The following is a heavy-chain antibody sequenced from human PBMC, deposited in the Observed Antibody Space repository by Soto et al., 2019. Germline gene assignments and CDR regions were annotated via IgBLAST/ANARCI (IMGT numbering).Heavy chain of an antibody. CDR1: GFTFSSYW. CDR3: ARVCIVSHRHRIRYFDWLLCPTHAY. J-gene: IGHJ4*02. D-gene: IGHD3-9*01. CDR2: INSDGSST. V-gene: IGHV3-74*01. Sequence: PGGSLRLSCAASGFTFSSYWMHWVRQAPGKGLVWVSRINSDGSSTSYADSVKGRFTISRDNAKNTLYLQMNSLRAEDTAVYYCARVCIVSHRHRIRYFDWLLCPTHAYWGQGT.